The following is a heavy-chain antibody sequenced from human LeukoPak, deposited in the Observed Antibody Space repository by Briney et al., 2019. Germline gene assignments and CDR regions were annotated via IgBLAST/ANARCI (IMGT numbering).Heavy chain of an antibody. D-gene: IGHD3-3*01. CDR2: IKTDGSES. J-gene: IGHJ6*02. CDR1: GFPFSSHS. CDR3: AKEDFWRLDV. V-gene: IGHV3-7*01. Sequence: GGSLRLSCAASGFPFSSHSMTWVRQTQGRGVEWVAKIKTDGSESYYVDSVKGRFTISRDNTKKSMYLEMNTLRAEDTAVYYCAKEDFWRLDVWGQGTTVSVSS.